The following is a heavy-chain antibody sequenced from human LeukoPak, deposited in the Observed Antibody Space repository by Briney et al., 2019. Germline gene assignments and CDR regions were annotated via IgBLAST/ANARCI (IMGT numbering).Heavy chain of an antibody. D-gene: IGHD3-22*01. CDR2: IIPIFGTA. CDR1: GGTFSSYA. CDR3: WGNYDSSGYYYPDAFDI. V-gene: IGHV1-69*13. J-gene: IGHJ3*02. Sequence: SVNVSCKSSGGTFSSYAISWVRQAPGQGLEWMGGIIPIFGTANYAQKFQGRVTITADESTSTAYMELSSLRSEDTAVYYCWGNYDSSGYYYPDAFDIWGQGTMVTVSS.